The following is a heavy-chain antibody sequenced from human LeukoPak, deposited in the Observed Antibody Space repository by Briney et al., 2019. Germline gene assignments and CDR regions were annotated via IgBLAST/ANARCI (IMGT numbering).Heavy chain of an antibody. CDR3: ARCYHSSGWIQH. J-gene: IGHJ1*01. D-gene: IGHD6-19*01. Sequence: ASVKVSCKASGYTFATFGISWLRQAPGQGLEWLGWISVYNGDTHFAQRFQGRVTMTTDTSTSTVYMDLRSLTSDDTAVYYCARCYHSSGWIQHWGQGTLVTVSS. CDR1: GYTFATFG. CDR2: ISVYNGDT. V-gene: IGHV1-18*01.